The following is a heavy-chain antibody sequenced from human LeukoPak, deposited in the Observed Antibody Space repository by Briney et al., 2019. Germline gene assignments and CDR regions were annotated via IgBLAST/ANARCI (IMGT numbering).Heavy chain of an antibody. CDR3: ARDEVLRHSYGMDV. V-gene: IGHV1-2*02. CDR2: INPNSGGT. CDR1: GYTFTGYY. J-gene: IGHJ6*02. Sequence: ASVKVSCRASGYTFTGYYMHWVRQAPGQGLEWMGWINPNSGGTNYAQKFQGRVTMTRDTSISTAYMELSRLRSDDTAVYYCARDEVLRHSYGMDVWGQGTTVTVSS. D-gene: IGHD3-3*01.